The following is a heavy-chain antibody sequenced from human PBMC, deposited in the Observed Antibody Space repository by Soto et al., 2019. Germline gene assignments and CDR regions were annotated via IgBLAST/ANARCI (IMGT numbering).Heavy chain of an antibody. J-gene: IGHJ4*02. CDR1: GFTFSSYA. D-gene: IGHD2-2*01. Sequence: GGSLRLACAASGFTFSSYAMSWVRQAPGKGLEWVSAISGSGGSTYYADSVKGRFTISRDNSKNTLYLQMNSLRAEDTAVYYCAKDTGGYCISTSCYGSRGSLACWGQGTLVTVSS. CDR2: ISGSGGST. CDR3: AKDTGGYCISTSCYGSRGSLAC. V-gene: IGHV3-23*01.